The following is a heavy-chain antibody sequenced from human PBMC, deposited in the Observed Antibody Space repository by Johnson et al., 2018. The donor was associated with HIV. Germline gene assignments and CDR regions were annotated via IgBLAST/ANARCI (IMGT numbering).Heavy chain of an antibody. V-gene: IGHV3-9*01. CDR1: GFTFDDYA. Sequence: VQLVESGGGLVQPGRSLRLSCAASGFTFDDYAMHWVRQAPGKGLEWVSGISWNSGSIGYADSVKGRFIISRDNAKNSLYLQMNSLRAEDTALYYCAKDNVWRDGYRHGAFDIWGQGTMVTV. J-gene: IGHJ3*02. CDR2: ISWNSGSI. CDR3: AKDNVWRDGYRHGAFDI. D-gene: IGHD5-24*01.